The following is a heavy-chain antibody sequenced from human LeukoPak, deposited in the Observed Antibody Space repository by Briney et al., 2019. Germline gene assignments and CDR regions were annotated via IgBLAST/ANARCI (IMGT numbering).Heavy chain of an antibody. CDR2: IYYSWST. Sequence: SDTLSLTCTVSGGSISSYYWSWIRQPPGKGLEWMGYIYYSWSTNYNPYLKSRVTISVDTSKNQFSLKLSSVTAADTAVYYCASAYCSSTSCPIDYWGQGTLVTVSS. V-gene: IGHV4-59*07. J-gene: IGHJ4*02. D-gene: IGHD2-2*01. CDR3: ASAYCSSTSCPIDY. CDR1: GGSISSYY.